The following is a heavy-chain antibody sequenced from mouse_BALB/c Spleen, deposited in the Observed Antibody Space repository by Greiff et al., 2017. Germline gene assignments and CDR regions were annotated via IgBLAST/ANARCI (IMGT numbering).Heavy chain of an antibody. CDR3: ARPASTMITSWFAY. CDR2: ISSGGST. J-gene: IGHJ3*01. CDR1: GFTFSSYA. Sequence: EVQRVESGGGLVKPGGSLKLSCAASGFTFSSYAMSWVRQTPEKRLEWVASISSGGSTYYPDSVKGRFTISRDNARNILYLQMSSLRSEDTAMYYCARPASTMITSWFAYWGQGTLVTVSA. D-gene: IGHD2-4*01. V-gene: IGHV5-6-5*01.